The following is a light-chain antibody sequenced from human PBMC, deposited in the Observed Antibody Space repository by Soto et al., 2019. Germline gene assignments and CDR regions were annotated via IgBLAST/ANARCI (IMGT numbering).Light chain of an antibody. CDR3: QQYHSFSFT. J-gene: IGKJ2*01. CDR2: DVF. Sequence: DIQMTQSPSSLSASVGDRVTITCRASQSITYWLAWYQQKPGRAPKLLIYDVFNLQSGVPSRFRGHGSGTEFTLTISSLQPDDSATYYCQQYHSFSFTFGQGTKLEIK. V-gene: IGKV1-5*01. CDR1: QSITYW.